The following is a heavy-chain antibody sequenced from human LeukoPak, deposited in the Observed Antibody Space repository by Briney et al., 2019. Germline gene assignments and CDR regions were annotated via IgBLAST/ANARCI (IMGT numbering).Heavy chain of an antibody. D-gene: IGHD6-19*01. CDR3: AGGIAVAGSNWFDP. V-gene: IGHV4-59*01. CDR1: GGSISSYY. J-gene: IGHJ5*02. Sequence: PSETLSLTCTVSGGSISSYYWSWIRQPPGKGLEWVGYIYYSGSTNYNPSLKSRVTISVDTSKNQFSLKLSSVTAADTAVYYCAGGIAVAGSNWFDPWGQGTLVTVSS. CDR2: IYYSGST.